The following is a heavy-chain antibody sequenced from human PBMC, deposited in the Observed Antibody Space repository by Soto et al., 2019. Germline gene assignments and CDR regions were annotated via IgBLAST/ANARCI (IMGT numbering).Heavy chain of an antibody. CDR3: ARGDRITMVRGVHYYYGMDV. CDR2: ISSSSSYI. Sequence: GGSLRLSCAASGFTFSSCAMGWVRQAPGKGLEWVSSISSSSSYIYYADSVKGRFTISRDNAKNSLYLQMNSLRAEDTAVYYCARGDRITMVRGVHYYYGMDVWGQGTTVTVSS. V-gene: IGHV3-21*01. CDR1: GFTFSSCA. D-gene: IGHD3-10*01. J-gene: IGHJ6*02.